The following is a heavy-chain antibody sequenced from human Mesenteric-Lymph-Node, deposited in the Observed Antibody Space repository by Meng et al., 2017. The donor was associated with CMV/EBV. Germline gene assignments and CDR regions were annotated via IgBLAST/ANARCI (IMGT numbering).Heavy chain of an antibody. Sequence: GESLKISCPTSGFIFANIGMAWVRQVPGKGLEWVAGVNWSGDKTGYGDSVKGRFTISRDNAKNSLHLQMDSLRVEDTAVYYCARGARPYSGGYPGYWGQGTLVTVSS. CDR3: ARGARPYSGGYPGY. D-gene: IGHD1-26*01. CDR1: GFIFANIG. J-gene: IGHJ4*02. V-gene: IGHV3-20*04. CDR2: VNWSGDKT.